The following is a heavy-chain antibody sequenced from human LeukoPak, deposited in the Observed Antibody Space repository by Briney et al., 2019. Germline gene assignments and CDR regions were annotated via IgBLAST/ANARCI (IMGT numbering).Heavy chain of an antibody. CDR3: ASLSSWYGGLYFQH. CDR1: GFTFSNYW. J-gene: IGHJ1*01. Sequence: GGSLRLSCAASGFTFSNYWMTWVRQAPGKGLEWVANIKEDGSEKYYVDSVKGRFTTSRDNAKNSLYLQMDSLRAEDTAVYYCASLSSWYGGLYFQHWGQGTLVTVSS. D-gene: IGHD6-13*01. CDR2: IKEDGSEK. V-gene: IGHV3-7*01.